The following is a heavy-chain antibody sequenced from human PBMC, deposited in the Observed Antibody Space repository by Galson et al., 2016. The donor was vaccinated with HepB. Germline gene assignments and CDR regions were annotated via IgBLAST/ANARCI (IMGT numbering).Heavy chain of an antibody. J-gene: IGHJ4*02. D-gene: IGHD1-26*01. V-gene: IGHV1-46*01. CDR2: MNPSGGNT. CDR1: GYTFTSYY. Sequence: SVKVSCKASGYTFTSYYMHWVRQAPGQGLEWMGIMNPSGGNTSFAQKFQGRVTMTRDMSTSTVYLELRSLRSADTAVYYCARAIGPTINYWGQGTLVTVSS. CDR3: ARAIGPTINY.